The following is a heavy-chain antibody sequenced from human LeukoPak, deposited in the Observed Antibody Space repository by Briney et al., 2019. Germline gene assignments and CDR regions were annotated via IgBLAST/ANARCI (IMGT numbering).Heavy chain of an antibody. Sequence: SETLSLTCTVSGGSISSYYWSWIRQPPGKGLEWIGYIYYSGSTNYNPSLKSRVTISVDTSKNQFSLKLSSVTAADTAVYYCARDTSDGQGFDYWGQGTLVTVSS. CDR3: ARDTSDGQGFDY. CDR1: GGSISSYY. CDR2: IYYSGST. V-gene: IGHV4-59*01. J-gene: IGHJ4*02. D-gene: IGHD3-16*01.